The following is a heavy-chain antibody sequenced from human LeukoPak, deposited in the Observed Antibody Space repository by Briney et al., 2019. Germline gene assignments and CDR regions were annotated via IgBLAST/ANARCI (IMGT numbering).Heavy chain of an antibody. CDR2: INAGNGNT. V-gene: IGHV1-3*01. CDR3: ARDRQQQLGNWFDP. D-gene: IGHD6-13*01. J-gene: IGHJ5*02. Sequence: GASVKVSCKASGYTFTSYAMHWVRQAPGQRLEWMGWINAGNGNTKYSQKFQGRVTITRDSSASTAYMELSSLRSEDTAVYYCARDRQQQLGNWFDPWGQGTLVTVSS. CDR1: GYTFTSYA.